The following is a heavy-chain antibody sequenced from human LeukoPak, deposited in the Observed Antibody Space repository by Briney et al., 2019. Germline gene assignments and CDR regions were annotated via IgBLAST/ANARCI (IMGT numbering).Heavy chain of an antibody. J-gene: IGHJ4*02. Sequence: SETLSLTCTVSGGSISSSSYYWGWIRQPPGKGLEWIGSIYYSGSTYYNPSLKSRVTISVDTSKNQFSLKLSSVTAADTAVYYCARLSGSQIDYWGQGTLVTVSS. D-gene: IGHD3-10*01. CDR1: GGSISSSSYY. CDR2: IYYSGST. V-gene: IGHV4-39*01. CDR3: ARLSGSQIDY.